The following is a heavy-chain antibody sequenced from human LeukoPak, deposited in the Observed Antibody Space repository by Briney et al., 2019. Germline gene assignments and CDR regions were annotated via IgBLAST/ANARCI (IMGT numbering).Heavy chain of an antibody. J-gene: IGHJ5*02. CDR1: GYTFTSYY. CDR2: INPSGGDT. CDR3: ARGAHVRMYDSNHNCFDP. D-gene: IGHD3-22*01. V-gene: IGHV1-46*01. Sequence: GASVKVSCKASGYTFTSYYIHWVRQAPGQGLEWMGIINPSGGDTTYAQKFQGRVTMTRDMSTSTVYMELSSLRSEDTAVYYCARGAHVRMYDSNHNCFDPWGQGTLVIVSS.